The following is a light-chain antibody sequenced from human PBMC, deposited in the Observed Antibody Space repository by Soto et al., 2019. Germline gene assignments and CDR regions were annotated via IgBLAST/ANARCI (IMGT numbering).Light chain of an antibody. CDR1: SSNIGAGYG. CDR3: QSYDSSLSGFWM. J-gene: IGLJ3*02. V-gene: IGLV1-40*01. CDR2: GNT. Sequence: QSVLTQPPSVSGAPGQRVTISCTGSSSNIGAGYGVHWYQQLPGTAPKLLIYGNTNRPSGVPDRFSGSKSGTSASLAITGLQAEDEADYYCQSYDSSLSGFWMFGGGTKLTVL.